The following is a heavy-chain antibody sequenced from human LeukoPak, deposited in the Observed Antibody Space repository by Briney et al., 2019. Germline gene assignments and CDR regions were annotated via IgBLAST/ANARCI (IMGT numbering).Heavy chain of an antibody. Sequence: GGSLRLSCAASGFTLSSYSMNWVRQAPGKGLEWVSYISSSSTIKYYADSVKGRITISRDNAKNSVYLQMNSLRADDTAVYYCARGGGYDSFDYWGQGTQVTVSS. D-gene: IGHD5-12*01. CDR1: GFTLSSYS. CDR3: ARGGGYDSFDY. V-gene: IGHV3-48*04. J-gene: IGHJ4*02. CDR2: ISSSSTIK.